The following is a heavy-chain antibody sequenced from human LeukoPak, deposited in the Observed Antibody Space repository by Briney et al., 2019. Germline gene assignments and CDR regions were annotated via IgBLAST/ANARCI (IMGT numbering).Heavy chain of an antibody. CDR2: INHSGST. V-gene: IGHV4-34*01. J-gene: IGHJ5*02. CDR1: GGSFSGYY. Sequence: SETLSLTCAVYGGSFSGYYWSWIRQPPGKGLEWIGEINHSGSTNYNPSLKSRVTISVDTSKNQFSLKLSSVTAADTAVYYCAKERYYGSGEAVWFDPWGQGTLVTVSS. D-gene: IGHD3-10*01. CDR3: AKERYYGSGEAVWFDP.